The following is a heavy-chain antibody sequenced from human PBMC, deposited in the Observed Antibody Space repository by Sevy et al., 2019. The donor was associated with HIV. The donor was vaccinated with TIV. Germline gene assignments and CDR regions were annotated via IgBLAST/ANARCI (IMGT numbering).Heavy chain of an antibody. CDR3: AISKTADTAMVYYYYYGMDV. J-gene: IGHJ6*02. Sequence: GGSLRLSCAASGFTFSSYAMSWVRQAPGKGLEWVSAISGSGGSTYYADSVKGRFTISRDNSKNTLYLQMNSLRAEDTAVYYCAISKTADTAMVYYYYYGMDVWGQGTTVTVSS. V-gene: IGHV3-23*01. D-gene: IGHD5-18*01. CDR2: ISGSGGST. CDR1: GFTFSSYA.